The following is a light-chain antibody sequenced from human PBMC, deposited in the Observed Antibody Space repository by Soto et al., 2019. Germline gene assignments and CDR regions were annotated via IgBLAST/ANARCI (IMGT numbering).Light chain of an antibody. J-gene: IGKJ1*01. CDR2: HAS. CDR1: RSLSSDY. Sequence: IVLMQSPDTLSLSPGERATLSCRASRSLSSDYLAWYQQTPGQAPRLLFYHASRRATGTPDRFSGSGSGTDFTLTISRLEPEDFAVYYCQQRSNWPRTFGQGTKVDIK. CDR3: QQRSNWPRT. V-gene: IGKV3D-20*02.